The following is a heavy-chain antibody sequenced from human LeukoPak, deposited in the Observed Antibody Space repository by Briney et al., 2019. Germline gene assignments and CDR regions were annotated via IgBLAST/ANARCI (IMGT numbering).Heavy chain of an antibody. CDR3: ARTINNYCSSTSCYSVFDY. CDR1: GGSISSYY. J-gene: IGHJ4*02. CDR2: IYYSGST. V-gene: IGHV4-59*01. Sequence: SETLSLTCTVSGGSISSYYWSWIRQPPGKGLEWIGYIYYSGSTNYNPSLKSRVTISVDTSKNQFSLKLSSVTAADTAVYYCARTINNYCSSTSCYSVFDYWGQGTLVTVSS. D-gene: IGHD2-2*01.